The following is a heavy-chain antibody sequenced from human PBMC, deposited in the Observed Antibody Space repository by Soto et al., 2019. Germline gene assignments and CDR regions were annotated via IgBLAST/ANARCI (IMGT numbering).Heavy chain of an antibody. CDR1: VFSFSHYA. J-gene: IGHJ5*02. CDR3: VSPHSESSNALDL. V-gene: IGHV3-30*04. CDR2: ISYDGENQ. Sequence: AGGSLRLSCASSVFSFSHYAMHWVRQPPGKGLEWVALISYDGENQYFTDSVRGRFTISRDNSKTAVYLEMNDLRLDDTATYYCVSPHSESSNALDLWGQGTRVTVYS. D-gene: IGHD3-10*01.